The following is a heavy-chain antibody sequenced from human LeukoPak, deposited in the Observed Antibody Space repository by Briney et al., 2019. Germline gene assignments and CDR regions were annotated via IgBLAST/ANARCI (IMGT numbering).Heavy chain of an antibody. V-gene: IGHV4-30-4*01. CDR1: GGSISSGDYY. CDR2: IYYRGST. CDR3: ARERTYYFDY. J-gene: IGHJ4*02. Sequence: PSETLSLTCTVSGGSISSGDYYWSWIRQPPGQGLEWIGYIYYRGSTYYNPSLKSRVIISVDTSKNQFSLKLRSITAADTAVYYCARERTYYFDYWGQGTQVTVSS.